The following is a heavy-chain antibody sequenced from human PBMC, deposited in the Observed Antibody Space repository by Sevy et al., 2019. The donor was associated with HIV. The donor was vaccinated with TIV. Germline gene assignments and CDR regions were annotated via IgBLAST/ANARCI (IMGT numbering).Heavy chain of an antibody. V-gene: IGHV1-46*01. D-gene: IGHD7-27*01. CDR3: ARVGRLTGDLVSYFDY. CDR1: GYTFTSYY. J-gene: IGHJ4*02. CDR2: INPSGGST. Sequence: ASMKVSCKASGYTFTSYYMHWVRQAPGQGLEWMGIINPSGGSTSYAQKFQGRVTMTRDTSTSTVYMELSSLRSEDTAVYYCARVGRLTGDLVSYFDYWGQGTLVTVSS.